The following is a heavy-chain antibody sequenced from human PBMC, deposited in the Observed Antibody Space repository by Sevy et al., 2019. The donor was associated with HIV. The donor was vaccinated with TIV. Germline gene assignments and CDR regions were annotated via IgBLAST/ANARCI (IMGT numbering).Heavy chain of an antibody. CDR2: IYYSGST. J-gene: IGHJ4*02. D-gene: IGHD5-18*01. Sequence: SETLSLTCTVSGGSISSYYWSWIRQPPGKGLEWVGYIYYSGSTNYNPSLKSRVTISVDTSKNQFSLKLSSVTAADTAVYYCARGVAPYSYGYRDHHGGFDYWGQGTLVTVSS. CDR1: GGSISSYY. V-gene: IGHV4-59*01. CDR3: ARGVAPYSYGYRDHHGGFDY.